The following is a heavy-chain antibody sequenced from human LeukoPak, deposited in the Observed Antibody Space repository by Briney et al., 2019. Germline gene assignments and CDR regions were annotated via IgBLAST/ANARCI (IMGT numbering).Heavy chain of an antibody. CDR1: GGSINSYY. V-gene: IGHV4-59*08. Sequence: NPSETLSLTCTVSGGSINSYYWSWIRQPPGKGLEWIGYIYYSGSTNYNPSLKSRVTISVDTSKNQFSLKLSPVTAADTAVYYCARLHDGYRYGADYWGQGTLVTAS. CDR3: ARLHDGYRYGADY. CDR2: IYYSGST. D-gene: IGHD5-18*01. J-gene: IGHJ4*02.